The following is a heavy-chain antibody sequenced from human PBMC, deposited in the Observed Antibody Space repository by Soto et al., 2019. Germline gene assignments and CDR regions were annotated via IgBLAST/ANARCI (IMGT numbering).Heavy chain of an antibody. CDR2: ISSSGSTI. CDR3: ARDDRKGSYYGMDV. V-gene: IGHV3-48*03. CDR1: GFTFSSYE. J-gene: IGHJ6*02. Sequence: GGSLRLSCAASGFTFSSYEMNWVRQAPGKGLEWVSYISSSGSTIYYADSVKGRFTISRDNAKNSLYLQMNSLRAEDTAVYYCARDDRKGSYYGMDVWGQGTTVTVS. D-gene: IGHD3-10*01.